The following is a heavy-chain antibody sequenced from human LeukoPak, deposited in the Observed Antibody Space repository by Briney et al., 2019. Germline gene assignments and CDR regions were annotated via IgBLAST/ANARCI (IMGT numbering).Heavy chain of an antibody. V-gene: IGHV1-2*02. Sequence: ASVSLSCKASGYTFSAYYLHWVRQAPGQGREWMGGINLNSGGTIYGQTFEGRVSMTRDTSLSTAYMEMSSLPSDDTAVYYCARVVGFYSDSSGYGYLDYWGQGTLVTVSS. CDR3: ARVVGFYSDSSGYGYLDY. CDR2: INLNSGGT. D-gene: IGHD3-22*01. CDR1: GYTFSAYY. J-gene: IGHJ4*02.